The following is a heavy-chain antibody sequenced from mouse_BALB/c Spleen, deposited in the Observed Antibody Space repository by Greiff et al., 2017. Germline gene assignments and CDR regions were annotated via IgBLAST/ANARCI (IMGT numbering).Heavy chain of an antibody. V-gene: IGHV5-12-2*01. CDR3: ARHPDLPQSAMDY. Sequence: EVKLVESGGGLVQPGGSLKLSCAASGFTFSSYTMSWVRQTPEKRLEWVAYISNGGGSTYYPDTVKGRFTISRDNAKNTLYLQMSSLKSEDTAMYYCARHPDLPQSAMDYWGQGTSVTVSS. D-gene: IGHD2-1*01. J-gene: IGHJ4*01. CDR1: GFTFSSYT. CDR2: ISNGGGST.